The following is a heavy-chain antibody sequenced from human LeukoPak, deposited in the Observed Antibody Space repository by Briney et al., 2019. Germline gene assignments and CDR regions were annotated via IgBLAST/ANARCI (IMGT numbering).Heavy chain of an antibody. D-gene: IGHD3-22*01. Sequence: GGSLRLSCAASGFTFSSYAMSWVRQAPGKGLEWVSAISGSGGSTYYADSVKGRFTISRDNSKNTLYLQMNSLRAEDTAVYFCANHYYDSRGYYHFDFWGQGTRVTVSS. V-gene: IGHV3-23*01. CDR1: GFTFSSYA. CDR3: ANHYYDSRGYYHFDF. CDR2: ISGSGGST. J-gene: IGHJ4*02.